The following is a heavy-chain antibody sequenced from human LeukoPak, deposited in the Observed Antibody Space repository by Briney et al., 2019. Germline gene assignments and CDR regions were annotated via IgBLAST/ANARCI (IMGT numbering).Heavy chain of an antibody. Sequence: GGSLRLSCAASGFTFSDSYMTWVRQAPGKGVEWVAYISGSGHDINYSDSVKGRFTISRDNAKNSLYLQMSSLRVEDTAVYYCASPAIVGATNDYWGQGTLVTVSS. D-gene: IGHD1-26*01. CDR2: ISGSGHDI. CDR3: ASPAIVGATNDY. V-gene: IGHV3-11*04. J-gene: IGHJ4*02. CDR1: GFTFSDSY.